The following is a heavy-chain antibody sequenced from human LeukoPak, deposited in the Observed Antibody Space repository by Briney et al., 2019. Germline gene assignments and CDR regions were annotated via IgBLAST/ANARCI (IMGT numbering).Heavy chain of an antibody. D-gene: IGHD7-27*01. J-gene: IGHJ4*02. CDR1: GGSIPSKNFY. V-gene: IGHV4-39*01. CDR2: VCYSGRT. Sequence: SETLSLTRTVSGGSIPSKNFYWGWFRQPPGKGWVWIGSVCYSGRTYYNPSLKSPVTIFVDPSQNQFYLNLRSVTAADPAVYYCARFSPRAMGNYLDFWGQGTLVTVSS. CDR3: ARFSPRAMGNYLDF.